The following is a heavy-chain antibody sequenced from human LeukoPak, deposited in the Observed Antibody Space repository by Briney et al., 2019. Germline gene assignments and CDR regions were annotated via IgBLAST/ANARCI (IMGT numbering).Heavy chain of an antibody. CDR3: AKIGSSGWYNWFDP. J-gene: IGHJ5*02. CDR2: ISGSGGST. V-gene: IGHV3-23*01. CDR1: GFTFSSYA. D-gene: IGHD6-19*01. Sequence: PGGPLRLSCAASGFTFSSYAMSWVRQAPGKGLEWVSAISGSGGSTYYADSVKGRFTISRDNSKNTLYLQMNSLRAEDTAVYYCAKIGSSGWYNWFDPWGQGTLVTVSS.